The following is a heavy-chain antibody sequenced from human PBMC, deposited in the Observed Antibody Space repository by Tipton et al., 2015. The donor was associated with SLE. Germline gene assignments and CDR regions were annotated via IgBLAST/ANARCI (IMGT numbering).Heavy chain of an antibody. V-gene: IGHV4-59*01. J-gene: IGHJ4*02. CDR3: ARDRTGGAGFDY. D-gene: IGHD1-1*01. CDR2: IYYSGST. Sequence: PSLTCTVSGGSISSYYWSWIRQPPGKGLQWIGYIYYSGSTNYNPSLKSRVTISVDTSKKQFSLKLSSVTAADTAVYYCARDRTGGAGFDYWGQGTLVTVSS. CDR1: GGSISSYY.